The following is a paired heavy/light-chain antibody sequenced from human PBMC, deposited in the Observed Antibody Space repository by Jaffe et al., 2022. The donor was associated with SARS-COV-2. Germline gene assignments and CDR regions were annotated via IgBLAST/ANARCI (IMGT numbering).Light chain of an antibody. CDR2: EVS. J-gene: IGLJ2*01. CDR1: SSDVGGYNY. V-gene: IGLV2-14*01. Sequence: QSALTQPASVSGSPGQSITISCTGTSSDVGGYNYVSWYQQHPGKAPKLMIYEVSNRPSGVPDRFSGSKSGNTASLTISGLQADDEADYFCSSYTSSSTLAVFGGGTKLTVL. CDR3: SSYTSSSTLAV.
Heavy chain of an antibody. CDR3: ARVGPAAARINPNYYYYGMDV. Sequence: QVQLVQSGAEVKKPGSSVKVSCKASGGTFSNYAISWVRQAPGQGLEWMGGIIPIFGTANYARKFQGRVTITADESTTTAYMEVSSLRSEDTAVYYCARVGPAAARINPNYYYYGMDVWGQGTTVTVSS. V-gene: IGHV1-69*01. D-gene: IGHD6-6*01. CDR1: GGTFSNYA. J-gene: IGHJ6*02. CDR2: IIPIFGTA.